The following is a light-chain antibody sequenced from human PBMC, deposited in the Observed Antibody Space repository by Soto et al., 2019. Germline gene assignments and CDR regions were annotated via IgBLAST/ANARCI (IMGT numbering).Light chain of an antibody. Sequence: DIQMTQSPSTLSASVGDRVTITCRASQSISTWLAWYQQKPGKAPNLLNYKASSLEYGVPSRFSGSGSGTEFTLTINSLQPDDFGTYYCQQYNTYSRTFGQGTKLDIK. CDR3: QQYNTYSRT. J-gene: IGKJ2*01. V-gene: IGKV1-5*03. CDR1: QSISTW. CDR2: KAS.